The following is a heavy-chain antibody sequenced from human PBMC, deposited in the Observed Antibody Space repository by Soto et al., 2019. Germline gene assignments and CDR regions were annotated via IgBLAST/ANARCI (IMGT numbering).Heavy chain of an antibody. Sequence: QVQLVQSGAEVKKPGASVQVSCKASGYTFSSYGISWVRQAPGQGLEWMGWINAYNGNTNYAQQLQGPVTRTPDTSALTAYMDLRCLTSHDTAVYSCSRGEGFGDPWGQGTLVTVSS. CDR1: GYTFSSYG. V-gene: IGHV1-18*01. CDR3: SRGEGFGDP. D-gene: IGHD3-10*01. J-gene: IGHJ5*02. CDR2: INAYNGNT.